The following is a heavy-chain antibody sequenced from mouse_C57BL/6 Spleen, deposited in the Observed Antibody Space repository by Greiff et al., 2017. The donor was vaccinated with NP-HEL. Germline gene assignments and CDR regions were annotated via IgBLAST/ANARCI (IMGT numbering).Heavy chain of an antibody. CDR1: GFTFSDYY. CDR3: ARDQVDYDGNYYAMDD. V-gene: IGHV5-16*01. Sequence: DVMLVESEGGLVQPGSSMKLSCTASGFTFSDYYMAWVRQVQEKGLEWVANINYDGSSTYYLDSLKSRFIISRDNAKNILYLQMSSLKSEDTATYYCARDQVDYDGNYYAMDDWGPATSVTFSS. J-gene: IGHJ4*01. D-gene: IGHD2-4*01. CDR2: INYDGSST.